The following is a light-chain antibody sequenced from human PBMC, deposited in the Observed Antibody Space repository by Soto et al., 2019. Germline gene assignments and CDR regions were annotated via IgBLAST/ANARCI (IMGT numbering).Light chain of an antibody. CDR1: SRDVGGYNY. J-gene: IGLJ2*01. CDR3: SSYTSSSTRV. CDR2: EVS. V-gene: IGLV2-14*01. Sequence: QSALTQPASVSGSPGQSITISCTGTSRDVGGYNYVSWYQQHPGKAPKLMIYEVSNRPSGVSNRFSGSKSGNTASLTTSGLQAEDEADYYCSSYTSSSTRVFGGGTKLTVL.